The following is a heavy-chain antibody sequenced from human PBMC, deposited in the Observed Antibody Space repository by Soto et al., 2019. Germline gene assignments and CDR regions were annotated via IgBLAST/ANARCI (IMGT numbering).Heavy chain of an antibody. D-gene: IGHD3-16*01. V-gene: IGHV3-30*18. J-gene: IGHJ6*02. CDR2: ISYDGSNK. Sequence: GGSLRLSCAASGFTFTSYGLHWVRQAPGKGLEWVTLISYDGSNKYYADSVKGRFTISRDNSKNTLYLQMNSLRPEDTAVYYCAKTIRGVRRGGALYYYYALGVWGQGTTVTVSS. CDR3: AKTIRGVRRGGALYYYYALGV. CDR1: GFTFTSYG.